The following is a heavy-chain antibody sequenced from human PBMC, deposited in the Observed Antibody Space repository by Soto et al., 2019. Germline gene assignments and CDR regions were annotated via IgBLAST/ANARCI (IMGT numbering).Heavy chain of an antibody. V-gene: IGHV3-21*01. J-gene: IGHJ6*02. CDR1: GFTFSTYS. CDR2: ISSRSDI. CDR3: AREYTAWPLAYGLDV. Sequence: SLRLSCVGSGFTFSTYSINWVRQAPVEGLEWVSSISSRSDIYYADSVKGRFTISRDNAKNSVSLQMNSLRAEDTAVYYCAREYTAWPLAYGLDVWGQGTTVTVSS. D-gene: IGHD2-2*02.